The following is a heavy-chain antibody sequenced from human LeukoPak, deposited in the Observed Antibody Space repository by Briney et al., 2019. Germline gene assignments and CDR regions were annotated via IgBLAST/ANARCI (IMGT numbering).Heavy chain of an antibody. CDR3: ARDETSVITPRAFDL. D-gene: IGHD4-23*01. CDR1: GFTFSSYS. Sequence: GGSLRLSCAASGFTFSSYSMNWVRQAPGKGLEWVSSISSSSYIYYADSVKGRFTISRDNAKNSLYLQMNSLRAEDTAVYYCARDETSVITPRAFDLWGQGTMVTVSS. CDR2: ISSSSYI. J-gene: IGHJ3*01. V-gene: IGHV3-21*01.